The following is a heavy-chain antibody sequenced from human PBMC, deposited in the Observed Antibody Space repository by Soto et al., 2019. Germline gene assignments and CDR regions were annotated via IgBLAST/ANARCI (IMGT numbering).Heavy chain of an antibody. V-gene: IGHV1-69*13. J-gene: IGHJ5*02. Sequence: SVKVSCKASGGTFSSYAISWVRQAPGQGLEWMGGIIPIFGTANYAQKFQGRVTITADESTSTAYMELSSLRSEDTAVYYCARVGYCSGGSCYSGAKHRALNWFDPWGQGTLVTVSS. CDR3: ARVGYCSGGSCYSGAKHRALNWFDP. CDR1: GGTFSSYA. D-gene: IGHD2-15*01. CDR2: IIPIFGTA.